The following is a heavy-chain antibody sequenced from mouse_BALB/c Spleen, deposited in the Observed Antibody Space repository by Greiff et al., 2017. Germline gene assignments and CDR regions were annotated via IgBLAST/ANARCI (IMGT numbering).Heavy chain of an antibody. Sequence: VQLQQSGPELVKPGASVKMSCKASGYTFTSYVMHWVKQKPGQGLKWIGYINPYNDGTKYNEKFKGKATLTSDKSSSTAYMELSSLTSEDSAVYYCARNYGSSYPAWFAYWGQGTLVTVSA. CDR3: ARNYGSSYPAWFAY. V-gene: IGHV1-14*01. J-gene: IGHJ3*01. D-gene: IGHD1-1*01. CDR1: GYTFTSYV. CDR2: INPYNDGT.